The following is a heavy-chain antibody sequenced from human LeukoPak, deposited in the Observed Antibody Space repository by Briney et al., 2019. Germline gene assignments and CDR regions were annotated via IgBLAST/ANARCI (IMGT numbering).Heavy chain of an antibody. CDR1: GGSISSGGYY. J-gene: IGHJ3*01. CDR3: ASHTGGNFDAFDL. Sequence: SQTLSLTCTVSGGSISSGGYYWSWIRQHPGKGLEWIGYIYYSGSTYYNPSLKSRVTISVDTSKNQFSLRLNSVTAADTAVYYCASHTGGNFDAFDLWGQGTMVTVSS. D-gene: IGHD4-23*01. CDR2: IYYSGST. V-gene: IGHV4-31*03.